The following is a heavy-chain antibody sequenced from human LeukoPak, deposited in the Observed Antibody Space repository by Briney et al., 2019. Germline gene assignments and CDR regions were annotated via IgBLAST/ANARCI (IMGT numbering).Heavy chain of an antibody. D-gene: IGHD6-13*01. CDR3: ARGAIAAAHWYFDL. CDR1: GGSISSYY. J-gene: IGHJ2*01. CDR2: IYTSGST. V-gene: IGHV4-4*07. Sequence: SETLSLTCTVSGGSISSYYWSWIRQPAGKELEWIGRIYTSGSTNYNPSLKSRVTMSVDTSKNQFSLKLSSVTAADTAVYYCARGAIAAAHWYFDLWGRGTLVTVSS.